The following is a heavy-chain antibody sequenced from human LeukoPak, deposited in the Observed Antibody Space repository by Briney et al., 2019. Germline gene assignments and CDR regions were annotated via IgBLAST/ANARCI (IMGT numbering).Heavy chain of an antibody. CDR2: ISSSSSHI. CDR1: GFTFSSYS. Sequence: GGSLRLSCAASGFTFSSYSMNWVRQAPGKGLEWVSSISSSSSHIYYADSVKGRFTISRDNAKNSLYLQMNSLRAEDTAVYYCARDDYGDYFDYWGQGTLVTVSS. D-gene: IGHD4-17*01. J-gene: IGHJ4*02. V-gene: IGHV3-21*01. CDR3: ARDDYGDYFDY.